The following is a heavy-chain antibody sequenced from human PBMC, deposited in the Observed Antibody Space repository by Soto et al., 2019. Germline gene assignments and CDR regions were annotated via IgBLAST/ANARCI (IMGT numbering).Heavy chain of an antibody. Sequence: PGGSLRLSCTVSGFTFSSFAMSWVRQAPGNGPEWVSFISGSGGRRFYADSVKGRFTISRDNFKNMLYLQMNSLRVEDTAIYYCAQDRGDILTDQNPKNHASDVWGQGTMVTVS. CDR2: ISGSGGRR. CDR3: AQDRGDILTDQNPKNHASDV. J-gene: IGHJ3*01. V-gene: IGHV3-23*01. CDR1: GFTFSSFA. D-gene: IGHD3-9*01.